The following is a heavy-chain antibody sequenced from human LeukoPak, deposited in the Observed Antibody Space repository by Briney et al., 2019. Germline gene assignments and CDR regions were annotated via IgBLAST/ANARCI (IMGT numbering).Heavy chain of an antibody. CDR3: ARSFYSSTWYGDLDY. CDR1: GFTFSTYS. D-gene: IGHD6-13*01. J-gene: IGHJ4*02. Sequence: PGGSLRLSCVASGFTFSTYSMNWVRQAPGKGLEWVSSISSSSSDIYYADSVKGRFTISRDNAKNSLYLQMNSLRAEDTAVYYRARSFYSSTWYGDLDYWGQGTLVTVSS. V-gene: IGHV3-21*01. CDR2: ISSSSSDI.